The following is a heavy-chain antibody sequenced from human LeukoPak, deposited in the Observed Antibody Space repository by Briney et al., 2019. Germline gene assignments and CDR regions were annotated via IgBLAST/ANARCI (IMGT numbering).Heavy chain of an antibody. CDR3: ARDTSTISYYYYGMDV. D-gene: IGHD5-24*01. Sequence: GGSLRLSCAASGFTFSSYRMTWVRQAPGKGLEWVSSISSSSSYIYYADSVKGRFTISRDNAKNSLYLQMNSLRAEDTAVYYCARDTSTISYYYYGMDVWGQGTTVTVSS. CDR2: ISSSSSYI. J-gene: IGHJ6*02. CDR1: GFTFSSYR. V-gene: IGHV3-21*01.